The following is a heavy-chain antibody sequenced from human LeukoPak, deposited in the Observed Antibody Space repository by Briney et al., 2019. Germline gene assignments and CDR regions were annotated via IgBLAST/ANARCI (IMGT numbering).Heavy chain of an antibody. CDR3: ARHYPRIAVAGG. Sequence: PSETLSLTCTVSGGSISSSSYYWGWIRQPPGKGLEWIGSIYYSGSTYYNPSLKSRVTISVDTSKNQFSLKLSSVTAADTAVYYCARHYPRIAVAGGWGQGTLDTVSS. J-gene: IGHJ4*02. D-gene: IGHD6-19*01. CDR2: IYYSGST. CDR1: GGSISSSSYY. V-gene: IGHV4-39*01.